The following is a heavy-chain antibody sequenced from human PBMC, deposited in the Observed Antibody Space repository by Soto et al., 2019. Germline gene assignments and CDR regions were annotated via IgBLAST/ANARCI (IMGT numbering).Heavy chain of an antibody. Sequence: QVQLVESGGGVVQPGRSLRLSCAASGFTFSSYGMHWVRQAPGKGLEWVAVISYDGSNKYYADSVKGRFTISRDNSKNTLHLQMNSLTAEDTAVYYCAKDSTTVTTSGFVDYWGQGTLVTVSS. D-gene: IGHD4-17*01. V-gene: IGHV3-30*18. CDR3: AKDSTTVTTSGFVDY. CDR2: ISYDGSNK. J-gene: IGHJ4*02. CDR1: GFTFSSYG.